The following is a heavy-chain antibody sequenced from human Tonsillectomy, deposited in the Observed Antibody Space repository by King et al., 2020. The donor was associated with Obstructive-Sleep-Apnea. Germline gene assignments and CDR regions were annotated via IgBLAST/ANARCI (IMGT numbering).Heavy chain of an antibody. CDR2: IRYDGSNK. D-gene: IGHD3-10*01. J-gene: IGHJ4*02. Sequence: QLVQSGGGVVQPGGSLRLSCAASGFTFSSYGMHWVRQAPGKGLEWVAFIRYDGSNKYYADSVKGRFTISRDNSKNTLYLQMNSLRAEDTAVYYCAKDRSAGPMVRGVMMWGRGLDYWGQGTLVTVSS. CDR1: GFTFSSYG. V-gene: IGHV3-30*02. CDR3: AKDRSAGPMVRGVMMWGRGLDY.